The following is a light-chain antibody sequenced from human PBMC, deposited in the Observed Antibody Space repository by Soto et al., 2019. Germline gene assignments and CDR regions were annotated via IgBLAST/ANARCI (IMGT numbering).Light chain of an antibody. CDR1: QSVSSSY. J-gene: IGKJ1*01. CDR2: DAS. CDR3: QQYGSSLGT. Sequence: EIVLTQSPGTVSLSPGERATLYCRASQSVSSSYLAWYQQKPGQAPRLLIYDASSRATGIPDRFSGSGSGTDFTLTISRLEPEDFAVYYCQQYGSSLGTFGQGTKVDIK. V-gene: IGKV3-20*01.